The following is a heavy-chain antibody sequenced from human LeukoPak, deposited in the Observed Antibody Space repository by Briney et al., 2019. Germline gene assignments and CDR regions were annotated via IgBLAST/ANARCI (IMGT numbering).Heavy chain of an antibody. CDR1: GGSISSYY. CDR3: ARVGWGLTLARGWFDP. CDR2: IYYSGST. D-gene: IGHD1-26*01. J-gene: IGHJ5*02. V-gene: IGHV4-59*01. Sequence: SETLSLTCTVSGGSISSYYWSWIRQPPGKGLEWIGYIYYSGSTNYNPSLKSRVTISVDTSKNQFSLKLSSVTAADTAVYYCARVGWGLTLARGWFDPWGQGTLVTVSS.